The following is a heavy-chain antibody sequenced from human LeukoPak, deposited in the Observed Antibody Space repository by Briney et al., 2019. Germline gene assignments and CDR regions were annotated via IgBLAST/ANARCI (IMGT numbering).Heavy chain of an antibody. CDR3: ARESDELRRSSGWYPV. CDR2: IIPIFGTA. D-gene: IGHD6-19*01. CDR1: GGTFSSYA. J-gene: IGHJ6*04. Sequence: ASVKVSCKASGGTFSSYAISWVRQAPGQGLEWMGGIIPIFGTANYAQKFQGRVTITADESTSTAYMELSSLRSEDTAVYYCARESDELRRSSGWYPVWGKGTTVTVSS. V-gene: IGHV1-69*13.